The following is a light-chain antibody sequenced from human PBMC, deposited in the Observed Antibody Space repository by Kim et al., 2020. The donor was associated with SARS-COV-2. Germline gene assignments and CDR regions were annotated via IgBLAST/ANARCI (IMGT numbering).Light chain of an antibody. CDR1: SGHSSYA. CDR3: QTWGTGIG. CDR2: LNSDGSH. Sequence: GASVKLTCTLSSGHSSYAIEWHQQQPEKGPRYLMKLNSDGSHSKGDGIPDRFSGSSSGAERYLTISSLQSEDEADYYCQTWGTGIGFGGGTQLTV. V-gene: IGLV4-69*01. J-gene: IGLJ3*02.